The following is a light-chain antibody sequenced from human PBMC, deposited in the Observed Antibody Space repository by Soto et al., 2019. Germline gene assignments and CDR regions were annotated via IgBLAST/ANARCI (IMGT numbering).Light chain of an antibody. CDR2: GAS. J-gene: IGKJ5*01. CDR3: QQHGSSPIT. Sequence: DTFLNQSPGTLAFSPGGGATLSCSASQSVSSSYIAWYQQKPGQAPRLLIYGASNRATGIPDRFSGSGSGTDFTLTISRLEPEDFAVYYCQQHGSSPITFGQGTRLEIK. V-gene: IGKV3-20*01. CDR1: QSVSSSY.